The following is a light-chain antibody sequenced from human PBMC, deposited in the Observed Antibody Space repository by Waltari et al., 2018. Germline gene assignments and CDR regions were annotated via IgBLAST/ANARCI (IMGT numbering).Light chain of an antibody. Sequence: QSVLMQPPSVSAAPGQKVTISCSGSSSNIGTNNVSWYQQLPGTAPKLLIYDNNKRPSGIPDRFSGSKSGTSATLGITGLQTGDEADYYCGTWDSSLSVVVFGGGTKLTVL. J-gene: IGLJ2*01. V-gene: IGLV1-51*01. CDR1: SSNIGTNN. CDR3: GTWDSSLSVVV. CDR2: DNN.